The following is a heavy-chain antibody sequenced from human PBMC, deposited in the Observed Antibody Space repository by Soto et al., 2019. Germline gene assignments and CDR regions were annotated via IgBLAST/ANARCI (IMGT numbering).Heavy chain of an antibody. J-gene: IGHJ6*02. CDR1: GFTFSNAW. CDR3: TTRFFCSGGSGYSEGGYYYYGMDV. D-gene: IGHD2-15*01. Sequence: PGGSLRLSCAASGFTFSNAWMNWVRQAPGKGLEWVGRIKSKTDGGTTDYAAPVKGRFTISRDDSKNTLYLQMNSLKTEDTAVYYCTTRFFCSGGSGYSEGGYYYYGMDVWGQGTTVTVSS. CDR2: IKSKTDGGTT. V-gene: IGHV3-15*07.